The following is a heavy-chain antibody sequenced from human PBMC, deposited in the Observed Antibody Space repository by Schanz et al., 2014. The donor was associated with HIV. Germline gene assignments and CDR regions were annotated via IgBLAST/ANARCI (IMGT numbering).Heavy chain of an antibody. CDR1: AFNFDSYG. D-gene: IGHD3-22*01. CDR2: ISYDGTNK. CDR3: AKDRNQYDSRYIGKGNYYYYYGMDV. Sequence: QVQLVESGGGVVQPGRSLRLSCVASAFNFDSYGMHWVRQAPGKGLEWVAVISYDGTNKKFADSVKGRFTISRDNSKNTMYLKMNSLRVDDTAVYYCAKDRNQYDSRYIGKGNYYYYYGMDVWGQGTTVTVSS. J-gene: IGHJ6*02. V-gene: IGHV3-30*18.